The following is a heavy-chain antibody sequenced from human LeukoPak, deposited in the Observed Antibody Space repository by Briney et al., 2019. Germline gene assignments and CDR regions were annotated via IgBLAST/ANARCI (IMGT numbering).Heavy chain of an antibody. D-gene: IGHD2-15*01. CDR3: ARERRYCSGGSCDQDWFDP. CDR2: INPRGGST. V-gene: IGHV1-46*01. CDR1: GYTFTGYY. J-gene: IGHJ5*02. Sequence: ASVKVSCKASGYTFTGYYMHWVRQAPGQGLEWMGIINPRGGSTSYAQKFQGRVTMTRDMSTSTVYMELISLRSEDTAVYYCARERRYCSGGSCDQDWFDPWGQGTLVTVSS.